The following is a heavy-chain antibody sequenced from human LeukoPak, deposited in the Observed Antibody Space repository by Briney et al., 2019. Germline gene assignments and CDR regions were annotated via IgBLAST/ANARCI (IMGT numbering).Heavy chain of an antibody. Sequence: SETLSLTCAVYGGSFSDYYWNWIRQPPGKGLEWIGEINHSGTTNYNPSLKSRVTISVDTSKNQFYLRLSSVTAADTAVYYCARGLRLPSRSTPAVPHVWGKGPTVPVSA. D-gene: IGHD2/OR15-2a*01. V-gene: IGHV4-34*01. CDR1: GGSFSDYY. CDR3: ARGLRLPSRSTPAVPHV. J-gene: IGHJ6*04. CDR2: INHSGTT.